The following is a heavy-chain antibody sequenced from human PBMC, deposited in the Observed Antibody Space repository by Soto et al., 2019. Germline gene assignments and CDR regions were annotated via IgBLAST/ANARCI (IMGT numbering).Heavy chain of an antibody. CDR3: ARDPGYFYGMYV. J-gene: IGHJ6*02. Sequence: QVQLLQSGPGLVKPSQTLSLTCAISGDSVSSTTSAWNWIRQSPSRGLEWLGRTYYRSRWYHDYAESVRSRVIINPDTSNNQCPLHLISVTPEDTAVYYCARDPGYFYGMYVWGQATTVTVSS. V-gene: IGHV6-1*01. CDR1: GDSVSSTTSA. CDR2: TYYRSRWYH.